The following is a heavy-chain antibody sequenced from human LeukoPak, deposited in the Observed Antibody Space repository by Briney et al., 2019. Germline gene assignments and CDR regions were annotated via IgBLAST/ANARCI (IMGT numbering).Heavy chain of an antibody. CDR3: ARRGHGYGSPFDY. Sequence: GGSPRLSCAASGFTVSSNYMNWVRQAPGKGLEWVSMIYPNDNTFYTDSVKGRFTISRDNSKNTLDLQMSSLRAEDTAVYYCARRGHGYGSPFDYWGQGTLVTVSS. D-gene: IGHD5-18*01. CDR1: GFTVSSNY. V-gene: IGHV3-66*04. CDR2: IYPNDNT. J-gene: IGHJ4*02.